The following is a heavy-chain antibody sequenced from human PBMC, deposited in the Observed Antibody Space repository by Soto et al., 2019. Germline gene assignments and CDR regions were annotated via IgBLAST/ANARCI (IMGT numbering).Heavy chain of an antibody. V-gene: IGHV4-34*01. D-gene: IGHD4-17*01. J-gene: IGHJ6*02. Sequence: SETLSLTCAVYGESLSAYYWTWIHQPPGKGLEWIGEINQSGSTNYNPSLKSRVTMSADTSKKHFSLKVTSVTAADTAVYYCARATVYLPFLFPCMDVCRQGPTVTVSS. CDR2: INQSGST. CDR3: ARATVYLPFLFPCMDV. CDR1: GESLSAYY.